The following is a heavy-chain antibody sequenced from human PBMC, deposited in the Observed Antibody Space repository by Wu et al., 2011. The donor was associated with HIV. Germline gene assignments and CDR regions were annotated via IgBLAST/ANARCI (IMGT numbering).Heavy chain of an antibody. CDR1: GYTFTSYG. D-gene: IGHD5-18*01. Sequence: QVQLVQTGAEVKKPGASVKVSCKTSGYTFTSYGISWVRQAPGQGLEWMGWISADNGDTNYAQKLQGRVTMTTDTSTSTAYMELRSLRFDDTAVYYCASPGLLWLKGVGLDYYYGMDVWGQGTTVTASS. J-gene: IGHJ6*02. V-gene: IGHV1-18*01. CDR3: ASPGLLWLKGVGLDYYYGMDV. CDR2: ISADNGDT.